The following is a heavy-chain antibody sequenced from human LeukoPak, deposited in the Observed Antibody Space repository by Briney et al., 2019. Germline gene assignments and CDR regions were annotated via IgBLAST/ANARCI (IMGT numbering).Heavy chain of an antibody. V-gene: IGHV1-2*02. CDR3: ARGEVAAAGPHAGNDY. CDR1: VYTFTHYY. D-gene: IGHD6-13*01. J-gene: IGHJ4*02. Sequence: ASVSVSLKSSVYTFTHYYLYGLGQAPAQGRAWMGGNNPNSGGTKYAQKVQGRVTMNRDTSISTAYMEMNRLKSDDTAVYYCARGEVAAAGPHAGNDYWGQGTLVTVSS. CDR2: NNPNSGGT.